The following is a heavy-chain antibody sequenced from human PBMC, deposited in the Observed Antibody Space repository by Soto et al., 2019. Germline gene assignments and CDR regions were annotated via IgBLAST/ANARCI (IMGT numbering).Heavy chain of an antibody. CDR2: ISGSGGST. CDR3: AKAGTPRLEAPFDP. V-gene: IGHV3-23*01. CDR1: GFTFSSYA. J-gene: IGHJ5*02. D-gene: IGHD1-1*01. Sequence: HPGGSLRLSCAASGFTFSSYAMSWVRQAPGKGLEWVSAISGSGGSTYYADSVKGRFTISRDNSKNTLYLQMNSLRAEDTAVYYCAKAGTPRLEAPFDPWGQGTLVTVSS.